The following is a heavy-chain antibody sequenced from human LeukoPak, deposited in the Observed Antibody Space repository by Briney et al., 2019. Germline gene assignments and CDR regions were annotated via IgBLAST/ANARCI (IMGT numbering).Heavy chain of an antibody. CDR2: IYTSGST. CDR3: ARVGGGSGYYFIAFDI. D-gene: IGHD3-22*01. CDR1: GGSISSYY. V-gene: IGHV4-4*07. J-gene: IGHJ3*02. Sequence: PSETLSLTCTVSGGSISSYYWSWIRQPAGKGLEWIGRIYTSGSTNYNPSLKSRVTMSVDTSKNQFSLKLSSVTAADTAVYYCARVGGGSGYYFIAFDIWGQGTMVTVSS.